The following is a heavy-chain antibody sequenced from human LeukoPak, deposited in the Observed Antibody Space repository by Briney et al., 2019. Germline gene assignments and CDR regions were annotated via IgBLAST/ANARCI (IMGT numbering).Heavy chain of an antibody. Sequence: SETLSLTCTVSGGSISSYYWSWIRQPPGKGLEWIGYIYYSGSTNYNPSLKSRVTISVDTSKNQFSLKLSSVTAADTAVYYCARIDSVKYYFDYCGQGTLVTVSS. V-gene: IGHV4-59*01. CDR2: IYYSGST. CDR3: ARIDSVKYYFDY. D-gene: IGHD3-16*02. CDR1: GGSISSYY. J-gene: IGHJ4*02.